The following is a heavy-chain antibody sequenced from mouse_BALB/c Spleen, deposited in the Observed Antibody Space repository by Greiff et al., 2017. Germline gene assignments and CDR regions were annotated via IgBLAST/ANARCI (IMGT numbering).Heavy chain of an antibody. CDR1: GFTFSSYA. CDR2: ISSGGSYT. D-gene: IGHD1-2*01. V-gene: IGHV5-9-4*01. J-gene: IGHJ4*01. Sequence: DVMLVESGGGLVKPGGSLKLSCAASGFTFSSYAMSWVRQSPEKRLEWVAEISSGGSYTYYPDTVTGRFTISRDNAKNTLYLEMSSLRSEDTAMYYCAREGLRPSMDYWGQGTSVTVSS. CDR3: AREGLRPSMDY.